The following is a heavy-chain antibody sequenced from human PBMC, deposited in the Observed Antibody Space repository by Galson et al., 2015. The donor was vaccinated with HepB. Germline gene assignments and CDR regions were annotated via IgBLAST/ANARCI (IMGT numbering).Heavy chain of an antibody. J-gene: IGHJ4*02. D-gene: IGHD2-2*01. CDR3: ATRAGYCSSTSCLYSFDY. CDR1: GYTLTELS. V-gene: IGHV1-24*01. Sequence: SVKVSCKVSGYTLTELSMHWVRQAPGKGLEWMGGFDPEDGETIYAQKFQGRVTTTEDTSTDTAYMELSSLRSEDTAVYYCATRAGYCSSTSCLYSFDYWGQGTLVTVSS. CDR2: FDPEDGET.